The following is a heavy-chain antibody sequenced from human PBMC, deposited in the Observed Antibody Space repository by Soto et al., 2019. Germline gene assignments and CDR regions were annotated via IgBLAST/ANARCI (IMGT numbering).Heavy chain of an antibody. Sequence: GASVKVSWKASGYTFTSYGSTWMRQAPGQGLEWMGWISGYNGKTNYAQNVQDRVTMTTDTSTSTAHMELRSLRSDDTAVYYCARAPKADPYIWSDTWGQGTLVTVSS. D-gene: IGHD6-19*01. J-gene: IGHJ5*02. CDR1: GYTFTSYG. CDR2: ISGYNGKT. V-gene: IGHV1-18*01. CDR3: ARAPKADPYIWSDT.